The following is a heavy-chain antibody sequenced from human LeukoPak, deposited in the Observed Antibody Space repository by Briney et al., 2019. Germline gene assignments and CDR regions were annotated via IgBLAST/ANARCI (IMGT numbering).Heavy chain of an antibody. Sequence: GGSPRLSCAASGFTFSNYAMHWVRQAPGKGLEWVAVIWYDGSNKHYADSVKGRFTISRDNSKNTLYLQMTSLRAEDTAVYYCARETRYFDSRGYGENWFDPWGQGTLVTVSS. D-gene: IGHD3-22*01. CDR3: ARETRYFDSRGYGENWFDP. J-gene: IGHJ5*02. V-gene: IGHV3-33*01. CDR1: GFTFSNYA. CDR2: IWYDGSNK.